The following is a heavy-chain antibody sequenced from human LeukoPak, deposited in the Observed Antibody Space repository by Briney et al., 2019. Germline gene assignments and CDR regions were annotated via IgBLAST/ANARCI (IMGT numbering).Heavy chain of an antibody. J-gene: IGHJ4*02. D-gene: IGHD3-9*01. V-gene: IGHV4-59*08. CDR2: IYNSGST. CDR3: ARGPKDYDILTGSLAD. CDR1: DGSISSYY. Sequence: PSETLSLTCTVSDGSISSYYWSWIRQPPGKGLEWIGYIYNSGSTNYNPSLKSRVTISVDTSKKQFSLKLSSVTAADTAVYYCARGPKDYDILTGSLADWGQGTLVTVSS.